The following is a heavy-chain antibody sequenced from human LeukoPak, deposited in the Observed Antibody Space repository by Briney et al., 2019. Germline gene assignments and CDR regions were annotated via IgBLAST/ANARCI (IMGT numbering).Heavy chain of an antibody. CDR3: ARGSFVLEWLFDY. D-gene: IGHD3-3*01. CDR1: GFTFSSYS. J-gene: IGHJ4*02. Sequence: GGSLRLSCAASGFTFSSYSMNWVRQAAGKGLEWVSSISSSSSYIYYADSVKGRLTISRDNAKNSLYLQMNSLRAEDTAVYYCARGSFVLEWLFDYWGQGTLVTVSS. CDR2: ISSSSSYI. V-gene: IGHV3-21*01.